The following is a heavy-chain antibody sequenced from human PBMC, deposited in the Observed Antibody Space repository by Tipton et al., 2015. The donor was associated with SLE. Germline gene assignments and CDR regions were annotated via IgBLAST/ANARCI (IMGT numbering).Heavy chain of an antibody. V-gene: IGHV4-34*01. D-gene: IGHD3-10*01. CDR1: GGSFSGYY. CDR3: GRGSHYGSGSDDFDY. Sequence: TLSLTCAVYGGSFSGYYWSWFRQSPGKGLEWIGEINHSGSTNYNPSLKSRVIISVDTSKKQFSLKLSSVTAADAAVYYCGRGSHYGSGSDDFDYWGQVTLLSVP. J-gene: IGHJ4*02. CDR2: INHSGST.